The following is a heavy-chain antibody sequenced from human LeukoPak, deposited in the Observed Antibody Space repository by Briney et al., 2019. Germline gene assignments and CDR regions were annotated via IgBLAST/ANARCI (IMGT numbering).Heavy chain of an antibody. CDR2: IYPADSDT. Sequence: GESLKISCKGSGYSFTSYWIGWVRQMPGKGLEWMGIIYPADSDTTYSPSFQGQVTISADKSISTAYLQWSSLKASDTAMYYCVRTLTADFDYWGQGTLVTVSS. CDR1: GYSFTSYW. J-gene: IGHJ4*02. V-gene: IGHV5-51*01. D-gene: IGHD7-27*01. CDR3: VRTLTADFDY.